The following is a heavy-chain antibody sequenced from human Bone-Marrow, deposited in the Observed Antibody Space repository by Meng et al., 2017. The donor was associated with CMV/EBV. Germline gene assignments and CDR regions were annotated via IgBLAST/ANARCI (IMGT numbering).Heavy chain of an antibody. Sequence: SVKVSCKASGNTFTYRNIRWVRQALGHAPEWMGRITIFNGDTNYAQKFQERVTMSRDRSINTAYMELSSLRSDDTAMYFCARNSVSGYQFDSWGQGTLVTVSS. CDR1: GNTFTYRN. J-gene: IGHJ4*02. V-gene: IGHV1-45*01. CDR3: ARNSVSGYQFDS. CDR2: ITIFNGDT. D-gene: IGHD5-12*01.